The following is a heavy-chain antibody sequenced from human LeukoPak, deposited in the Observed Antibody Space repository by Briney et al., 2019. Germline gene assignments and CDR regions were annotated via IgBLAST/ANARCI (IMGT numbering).Heavy chain of an antibody. Sequence: SGGSLRLSCSASGFTFSNYAMHWVRQAPGKGLEYVSAISSNGGSTYYADSVKGRFTISRDNSKNTLYLQMSSLRADDTAVYFCVRGYSFGPYGMDVWGQGTTVTVSS. J-gene: IGHJ6*02. CDR2: ISSNGGST. D-gene: IGHD2-15*01. V-gene: IGHV3-64D*09. CDR3: VRGYSFGPYGMDV. CDR1: GFTFSNYA.